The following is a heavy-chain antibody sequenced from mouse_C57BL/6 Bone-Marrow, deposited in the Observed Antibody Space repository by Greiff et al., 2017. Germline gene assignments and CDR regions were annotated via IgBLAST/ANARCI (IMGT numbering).Heavy chain of an antibody. CDR1: GYNFTSYW. J-gene: IGHJ2*01. CDR3: SRRSNPDY. Sequence: VQLQQPGAELVKPGASVKMSCKASGYNFTSYWITWVKQRPGQGLEWIGDIYPGSGSTKYNEKFQSKATLTVDTSSSTAYLQHSSLTSDDSAVYYCSRRSNPDYWGQGTTLTVSS. V-gene: IGHV1-55*01. D-gene: IGHD2-5*01. CDR2: IYPGSGST.